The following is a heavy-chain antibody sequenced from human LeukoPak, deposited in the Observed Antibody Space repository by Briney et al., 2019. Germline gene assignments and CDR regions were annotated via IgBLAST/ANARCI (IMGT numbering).Heavy chain of an antibody. CDR3: AKDSKKYVWGSYRLGSHFDY. D-gene: IGHD3-16*02. V-gene: IGHV3-30*02. J-gene: IGHJ4*02. CDR1: GFTFSSYG. CDR2: IRHDGSNK. Sequence: PGGSLRLSCAASGFTFSSYGMHWVRQAPGKGLEWVAFIRHDGSNKNYADSVKGRFTISRDNSKNTLYLQMNSLRAEDTAVYYCAKDSKKYVWGSYRLGSHFDYWGQGTLVTVSS.